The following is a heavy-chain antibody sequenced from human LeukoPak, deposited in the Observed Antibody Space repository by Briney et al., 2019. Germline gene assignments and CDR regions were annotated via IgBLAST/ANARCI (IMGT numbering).Heavy chain of an antibody. Sequence: SQTLSLTCTVSCGSISSGDYYWSWIRQPPGKGLEWIGYIYYSGSTYYNPSLKSRVTISVDTSKNQFSLKLSSVTAADTAVYYCARGGYSGYEVGYWGQGTLVTVSS. CDR3: ARGGYSGYEVGY. V-gene: IGHV4-30-4*01. CDR1: CGSISSGDYY. D-gene: IGHD5-12*01. J-gene: IGHJ4*02. CDR2: IYYSGST.